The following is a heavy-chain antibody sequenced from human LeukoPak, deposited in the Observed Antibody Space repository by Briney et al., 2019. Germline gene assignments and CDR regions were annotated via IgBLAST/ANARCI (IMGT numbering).Heavy chain of an antibody. J-gene: IGHJ5*02. Sequence: PSETLSLTCTVSGGSISSYYWSWIRQPAGEGLEWIGRIYTSGSTNYNPSLKSRVTMSVDTSKNQFSLKLSSVTAADTAVYYCARDYIPGHYNWFDPWGQGTLVTVSS. CDR2: IYTSGST. V-gene: IGHV4-4*07. D-gene: IGHD1-20*01. CDR3: ARDYIPGHYNWFDP. CDR1: GGSISSYY.